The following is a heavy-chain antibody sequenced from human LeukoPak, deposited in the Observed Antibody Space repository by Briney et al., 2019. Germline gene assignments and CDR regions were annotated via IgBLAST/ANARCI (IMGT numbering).Heavy chain of an antibody. CDR1: GFPFSSHA. CDR2: IDEGDGTT. Sequence: GSLRLSFAASGFPFSSHAMNWVRRAPGKGLEWVSSIDEGDGTTHYSDSVKGRFTISRDDSKNTLYLQLNSLRVEDTAVYYCAKQWLVGSWGQGTLVTVSS. V-gene: IGHV3-23*01. CDR3: AKQWLVGS. D-gene: IGHD6-19*01. J-gene: IGHJ4*02.